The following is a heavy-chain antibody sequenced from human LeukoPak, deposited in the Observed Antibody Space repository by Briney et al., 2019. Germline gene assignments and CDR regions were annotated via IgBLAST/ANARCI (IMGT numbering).Heavy chain of an antibody. V-gene: IGHV3-7*01. CDR1: GFTFSSYW. CDR3: ARDIADWNDGFWEY. CDR2: IKQDGSEK. J-gene: IGHJ4*02. Sequence: GGSLRLSCGASGFTFSSYWMSWVRQAPGKGLEWVANIKQDGSEKYYVDSVKGRFTISRDNAQNSLYLQMNSLRAEDTAVYYCARDIADWNDGFWEYWGQGTLVTVSS. D-gene: IGHD1-1*01.